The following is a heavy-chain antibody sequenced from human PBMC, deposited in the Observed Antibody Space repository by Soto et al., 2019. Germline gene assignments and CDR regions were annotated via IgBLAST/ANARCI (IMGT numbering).Heavy chain of an antibody. CDR1: GXTVTNCF. CDR2: ISSAGGT. Sequence: EVQLVESGGGLVQPGGSLRLSCAXSGXTVTNCFMTWVRQAPGKGLEWVSVISSAGGTYYADSVKGRFTISRDNYRNTLYLQMNTLRAEDTAVYYCARDELGGAYDFWHGGQGTLVTVSS. CDR3: ARDELGGAYDFWH. D-gene: IGHD3-3*01. J-gene: IGHJ4*02. V-gene: IGHV3-66*01.